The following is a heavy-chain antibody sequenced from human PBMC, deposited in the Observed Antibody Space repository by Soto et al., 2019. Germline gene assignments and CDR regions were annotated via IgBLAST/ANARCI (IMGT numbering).Heavy chain of an antibody. CDR2: IKSKTDGGTT. J-gene: IGHJ4*02. D-gene: IGHD3-9*01. Sequence: GGSLRLSCAASGFTFSNAWMSWVRQAPGKGLEWVGRIKSKTDGGTTDYAAPVKGRFTISRDDSKNTLYLQMNSLKTEDTAVYYCTTDRILTGYNNPYYFDYWGQGTLVTVSS. CDR3: TTDRILTGYNNPYYFDY. V-gene: IGHV3-15*01. CDR1: GFTFSNAW.